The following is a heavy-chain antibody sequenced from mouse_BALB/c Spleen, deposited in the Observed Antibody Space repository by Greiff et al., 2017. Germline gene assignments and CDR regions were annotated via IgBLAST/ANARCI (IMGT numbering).Heavy chain of an antibody. CDR1: GYSITSGYY. V-gene: IGHV3-6*02. D-gene: IGHD2-1*01. CDR2: ISYDGSN. J-gene: IGHJ4*01. CDR3: AREGGNYLYYYAMDY. Sequence: EVKLQESGPGLVKPSQSLSLTCSVTGYSITSGYYWNWIRQFPGNKLEWMGYISYDGSNNYNPSLKNRISITRDTSKNQFFLKLNSVTTEDTATYSCAREGGNYLYYYAMDYWGQGTSVTVAS.